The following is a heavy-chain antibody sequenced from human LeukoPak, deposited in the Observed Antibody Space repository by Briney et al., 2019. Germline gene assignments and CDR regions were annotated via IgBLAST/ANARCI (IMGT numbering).Heavy chain of an antibody. J-gene: IGHJ6*03. V-gene: IGHV1-2*02. CDR3: ARRYYGSGSYYYYYYYMDV. D-gene: IGHD3-10*01. CDR1: GYTFTGYY. Sequence: ASVKVSCKASGYTFTGYYMHWVRQAPGQGLEWMGWINPNSGGTNYAQKFQGRVTMTRDTSISTAYMELRSLRSDDTAVYYCARRYYGSGSYYYYYYYMDVWGKGTTVTISS. CDR2: INPNSGGT.